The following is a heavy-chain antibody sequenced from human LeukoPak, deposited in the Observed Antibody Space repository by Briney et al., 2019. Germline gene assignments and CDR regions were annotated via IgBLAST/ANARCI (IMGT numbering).Heavy chain of an antibody. CDR3: ARSPYSGYDYGPGYYYGMDV. J-gene: IGHJ6*02. CDR2: IIPILGIA. V-gene: IGHV1-69*04. CDR1: GGTFSSYA. D-gene: IGHD5-12*01. Sequence: ASVKVSCKASGGTFSSYAISWVRQAPGQGLEWMGRIIPILGIANYAQKFQGRVTITADKSTSTAYMELSSLRSEDTAVYYCARSPYSGYDYGPGYYYGMDVWGQGTTVTVSS.